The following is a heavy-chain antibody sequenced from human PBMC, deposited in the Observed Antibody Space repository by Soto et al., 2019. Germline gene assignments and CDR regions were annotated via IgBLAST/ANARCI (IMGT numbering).Heavy chain of an antibody. Sequence: QVQLVQPGAEVEKPGSSVKVYCKASGGTTSSYTISWLRQSPGQGLEWMGNIVPMINKVDYAQKFQGRVTITADKSTRTVYMELSSLKSEDTAVYFWALRTGNWNPLADWGQGTLVTVSS. CDR3: ALRTGNWNPLAD. CDR2: IVPMINKV. CDR1: GGTTSSYT. D-gene: IGHD1-1*01. V-gene: IGHV1-69*02. J-gene: IGHJ4*02.